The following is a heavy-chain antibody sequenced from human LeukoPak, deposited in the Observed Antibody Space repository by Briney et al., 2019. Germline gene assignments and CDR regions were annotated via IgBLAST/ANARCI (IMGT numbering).Heavy chain of an antibody. CDR2: ISWNSGTK. J-gene: IGHJ2*01. Sequence: PGRSLRLSCAASGFTFGDYAMHWVRQAPGKGLEWVSGISWNSGTKVYADSVKGRFTISRDNIKKSLDLQMNSLRPEDTALYYCTKANSNWYFDPWGRGTLVFVSS. V-gene: IGHV3-9*01. CDR3: TKANSNWYFDP. CDR1: GFTFGDYA.